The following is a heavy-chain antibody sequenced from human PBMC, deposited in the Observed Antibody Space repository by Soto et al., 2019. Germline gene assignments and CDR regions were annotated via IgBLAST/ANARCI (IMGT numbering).Heavy chain of an antibody. Sequence: GSGPTLVNPTQTLTLTCTFSGFSLSTSGVGVGWIRQPPGKALEWLALIYWNDDKRYSPSLKSRLTITKDTSKNQVVLTMTNMDPVETATSYCENRTRRDRSGWDAFDIWGQGTMVTVSS. D-gene: IGHD6-19*01. J-gene: IGHJ3*02. CDR1: GFSLSTSGVG. CDR3: ENRTRRDRSGWDAFDI. CDR2: IYWNDDK. V-gene: IGHV2-5*01.